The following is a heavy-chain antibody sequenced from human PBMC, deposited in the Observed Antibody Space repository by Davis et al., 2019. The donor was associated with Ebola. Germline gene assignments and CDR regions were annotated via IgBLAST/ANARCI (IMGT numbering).Heavy chain of an antibody. CDR1: GFIFTRYA. D-gene: IGHD3-3*01. J-gene: IGHJ4*02. CDR2: ISYDGSNE. CDR3: ARVQNYDFWSGLVY. V-gene: IGHV3-30-3*01. Sequence: PGGSLRLSCAASGFIFTRYAMHWVRQAPGKWLEWLAVISYDGSNEYYAVSVKGRFIVSRDKSKNTLSLQMNSLRGEDTAVYYCARVQNYDFWSGLVYWGQGVLVTVSS.